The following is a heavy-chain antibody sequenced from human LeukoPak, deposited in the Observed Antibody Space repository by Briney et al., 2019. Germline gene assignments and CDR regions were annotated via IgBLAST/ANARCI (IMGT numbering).Heavy chain of an antibody. CDR2: IYYSGST. Sequence: SETLSLTCIVSGYSISSGYYWGWIRQPPGKGLEWIGYIYYSGSTNYNPSLKSRVTISVDTSKNQFSLKLSSVTAADTAVYYCARRRRLMNFIDYWGQGTKVTVSS. CDR3: ARRRRLMNFIDY. D-gene: IGHD2-8*01. J-gene: IGHJ4*02. CDR1: GYSISSGYY. V-gene: IGHV4-61*05.